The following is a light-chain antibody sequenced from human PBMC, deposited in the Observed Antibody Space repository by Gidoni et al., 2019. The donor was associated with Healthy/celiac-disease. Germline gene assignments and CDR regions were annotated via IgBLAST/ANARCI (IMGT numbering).Light chain of an antibody. J-gene: IGKJ2*01. CDR1: QSVSSN. CDR3: QQYNNWPYT. V-gene: IGKV3-15*01. Sequence: IVMTRSPAPLSVSPGEKATLSCRASQSVSSNLAWYQQKPGQAPRLLIYGASTRATGIPARFSGSGSGTEFTLTISSLQSEDFAVYYCQQYNNWPYTFGQGTKLEIK. CDR2: GAS.